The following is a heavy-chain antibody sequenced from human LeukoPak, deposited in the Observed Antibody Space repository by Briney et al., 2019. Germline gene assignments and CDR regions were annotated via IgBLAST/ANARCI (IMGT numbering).Heavy chain of an antibody. CDR2: IYSSDSA. Sequence: SETLSLTCTVSGGSMFGYYWTWLRLPAGEGLEGVGRIYSSDSARYNPSLTGRGTMSIDTSKNQFSLKVSSVTAADTAVYYCARGFVPGRFDYYHYMDVWGKGTTVTVSS. V-gene: IGHV4-4*07. D-gene: IGHD2-21*01. J-gene: IGHJ6*03. CDR1: GGSMFGYY. CDR3: ARGFVPGRFDYYHYMDV.